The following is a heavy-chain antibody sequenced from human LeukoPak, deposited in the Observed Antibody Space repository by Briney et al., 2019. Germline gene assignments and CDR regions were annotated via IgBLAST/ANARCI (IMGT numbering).Heavy chain of an antibody. J-gene: IGHJ2*01. V-gene: IGHV3-23*01. CDR2: ISHDGAST. D-gene: IGHD3-16*01. Sequence: GGSLRLSCAASGYTFYNYAVTWVRQAPGKGLEWVSSISHDGASTHYADSVKGRFTISRDNSKNTVFLQMDSLRAEDTAVYFCAKYGSGQLWLLGWYFDFWGCGTLVSVSS. CDR1: GYTFYNYA. CDR3: AKYGSGQLWLLGWYFDF.